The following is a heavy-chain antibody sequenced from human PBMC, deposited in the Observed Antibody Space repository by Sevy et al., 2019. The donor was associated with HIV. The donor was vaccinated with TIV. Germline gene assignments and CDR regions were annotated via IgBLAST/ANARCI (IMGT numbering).Heavy chain of an antibody. Sequence: ASVKVSCKASGYTFTSYDINWVRQATGQGLEWMGWMNPNSGNTGYAQKFQGRVTMTRNTSISTAYMELSSLRSEDTAVYYCARGRSHFWSGSVIDLDYWGQGTLVTASS. D-gene: IGHD3-3*02. CDR1: GYTFTSYD. CDR3: ARGRSHFWSGSVIDLDY. J-gene: IGHJ4*02. CDR2: MNPNSGNT. V-gene: IGHV1-8*01.